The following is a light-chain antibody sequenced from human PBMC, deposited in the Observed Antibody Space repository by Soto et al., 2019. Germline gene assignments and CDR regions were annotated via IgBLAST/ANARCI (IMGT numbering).Light chain of an antibody. J-gene: IGLJ1*01. Sequence: QAVLTKPRSVSGSPGQSVTISCTGSNSDVGAYKFVSWLQHNPGEAPKVMIYDVTQRPSGVPDRFSGTKSGNTASLTISGLQAEDEADYYFCLYAGGYTWVFVRAPQVT. V-gene: IGLV2-11*01. CDR3: CLYAGGYTWV. CDR1: NSDVGAYKF. CDR2: DVT.